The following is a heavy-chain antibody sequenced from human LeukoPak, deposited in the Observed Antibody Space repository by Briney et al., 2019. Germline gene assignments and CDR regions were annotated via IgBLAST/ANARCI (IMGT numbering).Heavy chain of an antibody. CDR2: IIPILGIA. V-gene: IGHV1-69*04. Sequence: ASVKVSCKASGGTFSSYAISWVRQAPGQGLEWMGRIIPILGIANYAQKFQGRVTITADKSTSTAYMELSSLRSEDTAVYYCAYGMEVGYFDYRGQGTLVTVSS. J-gene: IGHJ4*02. CDR1: GGTFSSYA. D-gene: IGHD1-26*01. CDR3: AYGMEVGYFDY.